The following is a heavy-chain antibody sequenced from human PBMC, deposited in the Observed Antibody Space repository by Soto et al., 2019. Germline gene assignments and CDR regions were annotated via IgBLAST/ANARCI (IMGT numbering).Heavy chain of an antibody. CDR2: ISWNSGSI. CDR3: AKCAKGYADDAFDI. V-gene: IGHV3-9*01. J-gene: IGHJ3*02. Sequence: EVQLVESGGGLVQPGRSLRLSCAASGFTFDDDAMHWVRQAPGKGLEWVSGISWNSGSIGYADSVKGRFTISRDNAKNSLYLQMNSLRAEDTALYYCAKCAKGYADDAFDIWGQGTMVTVSS. D-gene: IGHD5-12*01. CDR1: GFTFDDDA.